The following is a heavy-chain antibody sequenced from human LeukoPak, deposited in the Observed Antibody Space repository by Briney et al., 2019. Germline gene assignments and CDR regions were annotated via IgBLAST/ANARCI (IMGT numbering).Heavy chain of an antibody. Sequence: ASVKVSCKASGYTFTSYAISWVRQAPGQGLEWMGGIIPIFGTANYAQKFRGRVTITADKSTRTAYMELSSLRSEDTAVYYCARDNDSRDPPHFDWGQGTLVTVSS. J-gene: IGHJ4*02. CDR3: ARDNDSRDPPHFD. CDR2: IIPIFGTA. CDR1: GYTFTSYA. V-gene: IGHV1-69*06. D-gene: IGHD3-16*01.